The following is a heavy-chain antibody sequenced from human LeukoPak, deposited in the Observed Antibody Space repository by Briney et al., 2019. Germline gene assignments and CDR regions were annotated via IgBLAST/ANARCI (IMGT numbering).Heavy chain of an antibody. CDR3: ARLSRYYAMDV. J-gene: IGHJ6*04. CDR2: ISSSSSYI. Sequence: GGSLRLSCAASGFTFSSYAMNWVRQAPGKGLEWVSSISSSSSYIYYADSVKGRFTISRDNAKNSLYLQMNSLRAEDTAVYYCARLSRYYAMDVWGKGTTVTISS. V-gene: IGHV3-21*01. CDR1: GFTFSSYA.